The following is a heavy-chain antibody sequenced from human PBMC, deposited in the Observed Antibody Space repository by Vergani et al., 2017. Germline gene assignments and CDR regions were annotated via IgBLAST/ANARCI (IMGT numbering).Heavy chain of an antibody. D-gene: IGHD3-10*01. V-gene: IGHV3-23*01. CDR1: GFTFSSYA. J-gene: IGHJ4*02. CDR3: AKDPEVYGSGSYYDYFDY. Sequence: EVQLLESGGGLVQPGGSLRLSCAASGFTFSSYAMSWVRQAPGKGLEWVSAISGSGGSTYYADSVKGRFTISRDNSKNTLYLKMNSLRAEDTAVYYCAKDPEVYGSGSYYDYFDYWGQGTLVTVSS. CDR2: ISGSGGST.